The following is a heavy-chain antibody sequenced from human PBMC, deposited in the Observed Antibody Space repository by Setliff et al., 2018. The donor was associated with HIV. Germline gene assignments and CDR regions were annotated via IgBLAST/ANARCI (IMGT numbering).Heavy chain of an antibody. J-gene: IGHJ4*02. V-gene: IGHV1-2*02. D-gene: IGHD3-3*01. CDR1: GYTFTAYY. CDR2: INSNNGGT. CDR3: ARDGASGSGYYWADY. Sequence: ASVKVSCKASGYTFTAYYIHWVRQAPGQGLEWMGWINSNNGGTKYAQNFQGRVTMTRDTSITTAYMELSGLREEDTAVYYCARDGASGSGYYWADYWGQGTLVTV.